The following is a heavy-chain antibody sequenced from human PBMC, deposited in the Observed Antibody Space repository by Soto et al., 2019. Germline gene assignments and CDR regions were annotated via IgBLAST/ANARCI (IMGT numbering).Heavy chain of an antibody. D-gene: IGHD6-6*01. CDR2: INHSGST. CDR1: GGSFSGYY. V-gene: IGHV4-34*10. J-gene: IGHJ6*02. Sequence: PSETLSLTCAVYGGSFSGYYWSWIRQPPGKGLEWIGEINHSGSTNYNPSLQGRVTMTTDTSTSTAYMELRSLRSDDTAVYYCARDRVAWYSSSTPQDVWGQGTTVTVSS. CDR3: ARDRVAWYSSSTPQDV.